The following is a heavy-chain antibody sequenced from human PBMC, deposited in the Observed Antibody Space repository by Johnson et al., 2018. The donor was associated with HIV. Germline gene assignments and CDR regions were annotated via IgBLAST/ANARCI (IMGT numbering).Heavy chain of an antibody. Sequence: VQLVESGGCLVQPGGSLRLSCAASGFTVSSNYMSWVRQAPGKGLEWVSVIYSGGSTYYADSVKGRFTISRDHSKNTLYLQMNRLRAEDTAVYYCAREGFWGSGSYYNPDAFDIWGQGTMVIVSS. V-gene: IGHV3-66*01. J-gene: IGHJ3*02. D-gene: IGHD3-10*01. CDR1: GFTVSSNY. CDR2: IYSGGST. CDR3: AREGFWGSGSYYNPDAFDI.